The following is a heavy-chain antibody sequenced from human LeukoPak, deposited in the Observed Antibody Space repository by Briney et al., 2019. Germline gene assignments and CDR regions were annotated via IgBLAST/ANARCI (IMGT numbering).Heavy chain of an antibody. CDR3: ARDPPKTLYSSSWGFDP. CDR1: GYTFTGYY. CDR2: INPNSGGT. V-gene: IGHV1-2*02. D-gene: IGHD6-13*01. Sequence: ASVTVSCKASGYTFTGYYMHWVRQAPGQGLEWMGWINPNSGGTNYAQKFQGRVTMTRDTSISTAYMELSRLRSDDTAVYYCARDPPKTLYSSSWGFDPWGQGTLVTVSS. J-gene: IGHJ5*02.